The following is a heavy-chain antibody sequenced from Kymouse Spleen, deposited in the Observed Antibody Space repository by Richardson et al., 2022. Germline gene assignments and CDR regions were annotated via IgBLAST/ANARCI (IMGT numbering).Heavy chain of an antibody. Sequence: EVQLVESGGGLVKPGGSLRLSCAASGFTFSNAWMSWVRQAPGKGLEWVGRIKSKTDGGTTDYAAPVKGRFTISRDDSKNTLYLQMNSLKTEDTAVYYCTTAVTGTPWDYGMDVWGQGTTVTVSS. CDR1: GFTFSNAW. J-gene: IGHJ6*02. V-gene: IGHV3-15*01. CDR2: IKSKTDGGTT. CDR3: TTAVTGTPWDYGMDV. D-gene: IGHD1-20*01,IGHD1-7*01.